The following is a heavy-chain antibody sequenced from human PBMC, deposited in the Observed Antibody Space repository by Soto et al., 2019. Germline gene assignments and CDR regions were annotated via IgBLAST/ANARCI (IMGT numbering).Heavy chain of an antibody. D-gene: IGHD3-22*01. V-gene: IGHV4-61*01. CDR1: GGSVSSGSYY. CDR2: IYYSGST. J-gene: IGHJ4*02. Sequence: QVQLQESGPGLVKPSETLSLTCTVSGGSVSSGSYYWSWIRQPPGKGLEWIGYIYYSGSTNYNPALKSRVTLSVDTSKNQFSLKLSSVTAADTAVYYCARVGWEDDSSGSFDSWGQGTLVTVSS. CDR3: ARVGWEDDSSGSFDS.